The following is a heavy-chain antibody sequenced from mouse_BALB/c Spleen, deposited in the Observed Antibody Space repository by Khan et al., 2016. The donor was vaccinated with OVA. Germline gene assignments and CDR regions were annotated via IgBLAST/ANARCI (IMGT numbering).Heavy chain of an antibody. Sequence: EVELVESGGDLVEPGGSLKLSCAASGFTFSTYGMSWVRQTPDKRLEWVATISTGGHYTSYPDSVRGRFTISRDNAKNTLYVQMTSLKSEDTAMFYCASLAYYYDSEGFAYWGQGILVTVSA. CDR2: ISTGGHYT. CDR1: GFTFSTYG. CDR3: ASLAYYYDSEGFAY. D-gene: IGHD1-1*01. J-gene: IGHJ3*01. V-gene: IGHV5-6*01.